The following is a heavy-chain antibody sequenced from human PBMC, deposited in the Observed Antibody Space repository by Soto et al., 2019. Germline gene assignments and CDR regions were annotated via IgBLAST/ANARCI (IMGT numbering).Heavy chain of an antibody. CDR2: IDPSDSQT. V-gene: IGHV5-10-1*01. CDR1: GYSFAGYW. Sequence: DSLKISCNGSGYSFAGYWITWVRQKPGKGLEWMGRIDPSDSQTYYSPSFRGHVTISATKSITTVFLQWSSLRASDTAMYYCARQIFYSDTGPNFQYYFDSWGQGTPV. J-gene: IGHJ4*02. CDR3: ARQIFYSDTGPNFQYYFDS. D-gene: IGHD2-8*01.